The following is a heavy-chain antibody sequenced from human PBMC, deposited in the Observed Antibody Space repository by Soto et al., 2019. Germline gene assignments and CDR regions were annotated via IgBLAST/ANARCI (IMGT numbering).Heavy chain of an antibody. CDR1: GGTFSICG. J-gene: IGHJ6*02. CDR3: ATSVGIAPTGEDGMDV. V-gene: IGHV1-69*13. D-gene: IGHD2-8*02. Sequence: ASVNVSCKASGGTFSICGFSWGRQAPGQGPEWIGGIIPILTTPNYAQKFQGRVTIVADESTTTVYMELSSLKFEDTAVYYCATSVGIAPTGEDGMDVWGQGTSVTVSS. CDR2: IIPILTTP.